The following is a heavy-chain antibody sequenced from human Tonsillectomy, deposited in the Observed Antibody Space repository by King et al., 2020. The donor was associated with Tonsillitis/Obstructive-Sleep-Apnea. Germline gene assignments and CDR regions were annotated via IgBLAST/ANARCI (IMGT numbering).Heavy chain of an antibody. CDR3: ARGEMATISPAFDI. CDR1: GVTFRHYA. J-gene: IGHJ3*02. CDR2: ISYDGSDK. Sequence: HVQLVESGGGVVQPGRSRRLSCVASGVTFRHYAMHWVRQSRGKGLEGAALISYDGSDKYYADSVKGRFTVSRDNSKNTLYLQMNFLRPEDTAVYYCARGEMATISPAFDIWGQGTMLTVSS. V-gene: IGHV3-30*04. D-gene: IGHD5-24*01.